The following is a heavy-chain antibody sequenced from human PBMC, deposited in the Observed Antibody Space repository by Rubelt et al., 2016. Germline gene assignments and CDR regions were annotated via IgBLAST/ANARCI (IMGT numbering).Heavy chain of an antibody. D-gene: IGHD6-19*01. CDR2: IWYDGSNK. Sequence: KGLEWVAVIWYDGSNKYYADSVKGRFTISRDNSKNTLYLQMNSLRAEDTAVYYCANRMSVAGKNYWGQGTLVTVSS. J-gene: IGHJ4*02. CDR3: ANRMSVAGKNY. V-gene: IGHV3-33*06.